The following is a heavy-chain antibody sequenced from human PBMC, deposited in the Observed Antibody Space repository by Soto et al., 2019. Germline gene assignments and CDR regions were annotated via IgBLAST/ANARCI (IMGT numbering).Heavy chain of an antibody. CDR2: ISTYSGNT. CDR3: ARGSGTNGLDV. CDR1: GYKFITYG. V-gene: IGHV1-18*04. J-gene: IGHJ6*02. Sequence: ASVKVSCKASGYKFITYGITWVRQAPGQGLEWMGGISTYSGNTDYAQSLQDRVTMTTDTSTSTVYMELGSLRSDDTAVYYCARGSGTNGLDVWGQGTAVTVSS. D-gene: IGHD3-10*01.